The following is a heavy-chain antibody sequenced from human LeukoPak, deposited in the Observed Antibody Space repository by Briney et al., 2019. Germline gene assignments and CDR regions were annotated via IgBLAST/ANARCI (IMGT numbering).Heavy chain of an antibody. J-gene: IGHJ4*02. CDR1: GFSVSDKF. CDR2: IYSAGST. V-gene: IGHV3-66*01. CDR3: ARRTGSAIDY. D-gene: IGHD1-26*01. Sequence: PGGSLRLSCEASGFSVSDKFMNWVRQAPGKGLEWVSVIYSAGSTYYADSVKGRFTISRDNSENTLYLQMNSLRVEDTAVYYCARRTGSAIDYWGQGTLVTVSS.